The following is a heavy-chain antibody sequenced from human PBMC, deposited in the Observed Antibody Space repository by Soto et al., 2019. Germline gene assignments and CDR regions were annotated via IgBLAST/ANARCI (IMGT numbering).Heavy chain of an antibody. CDR1: GGSISSGDYY. J-gene: IGHJ4*02. CDR3: ARARGPRYFDY. Sequence: QVQLQESGPGLVKPSQTLSLTCTVSGGSISSGDYYWSWIRQPPGKGLEWIGYIYYSGSTYYNPSLKXRXTXSXXTSKNQFSLKLSSVTAADTAVYYCARARGPRYFDYWGQGTLVTVSS. CDR2: IYYSGST. V-gene: IGHV4-30-4*01.